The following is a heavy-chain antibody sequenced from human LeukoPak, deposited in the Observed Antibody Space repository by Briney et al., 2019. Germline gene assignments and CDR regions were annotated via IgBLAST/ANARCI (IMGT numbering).Heavy chain of an antibody. D-gene: IGHD3-22*01. V-gene: IGHV3-21*01. CDR1: GFTFSSYS. J-gene: IGHJ4*02. Sequence: GGSLRLSCAASGFTFSSYSMNWVRQAPGKGLEWVSSISSSSSYIYYADSVKGRFTISRDNAKNSLYLQMNSLRAEDTAVYYCARDGYYYDSSGYYYYSDYWGQGTLVTVSS. CDR3: ARDGYYYDSSGYYYYSDY. CDR2: ISSSSSYI.